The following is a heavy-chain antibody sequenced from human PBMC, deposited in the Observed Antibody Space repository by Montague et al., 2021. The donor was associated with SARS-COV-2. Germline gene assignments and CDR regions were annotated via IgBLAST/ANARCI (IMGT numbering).Heavy chain of an antibody. V-gene: IGHV4-34*01. CDR3: TRGDLRYSSSWYLNY. CDR2: INHSGST. CDR1: GGSFSGYY. Sequence: SETLSLTCAVYGGSFSGYYWGWIRQPPGKGLEWIGEINHSGSTNYNPSLKSRVTISVDTSKNQFSLKLSSVTAADTAVYYCTRGDLRYSSSWYLNYWGQGTLVTVSS. J-gene: IGHJ4*02. D-gene: IGHD6-13*01.